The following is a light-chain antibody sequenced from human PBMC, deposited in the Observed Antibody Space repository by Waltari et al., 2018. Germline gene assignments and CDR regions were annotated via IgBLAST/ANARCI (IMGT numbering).Light chain of an antibody. J-gene: IGLJ3*02. CDR3: SSYAGSDFVL. CDR2: DVS. Sequence: QSALTQPRSVSGSPGQSVPIPCTGTSSDFGGYNYVSLNQQNPGEAPKLMIYDVSKRPSGVPDRFSGSKSGNTASLTISGLRAEDETYYYCSSYAGSDFVLFGGGTKLTVL. V-gene: IGLV2-11*01. CDR1: SSDFGGYNY.